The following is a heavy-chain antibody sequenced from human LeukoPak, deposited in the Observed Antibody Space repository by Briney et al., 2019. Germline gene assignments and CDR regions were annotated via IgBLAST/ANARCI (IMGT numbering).Heavy chain of an antibody. Sequence: ASVKVSCKASGYTFTSYAMHWVRQAPGQRLEWMGWINAGNGNTKYSQKFQGRVTITRDTSASTAYMELSGLRSEDTAVYYCASNYYDSSGYYSDDAFDIWGQGTMVTVSS. J-gene: IGHJ3*02. D-gene: IGHD3-22*01. V-gene: IGHV1-3*01. CDR1: GYTFTSYA. CDR3: ASNYYDSSGYYSDDAFDI. CDR2: INAGNGNT.